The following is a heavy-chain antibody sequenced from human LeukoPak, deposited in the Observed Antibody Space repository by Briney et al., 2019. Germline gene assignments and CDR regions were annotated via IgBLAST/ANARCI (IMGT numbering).Heavy chain of an antibody. V-gene: IGHV4-4*02. J-gene: IGHJ4*02. CDR1: GGSISSSNW. CDR2: IYHSGST. Sequence: SETLSLTCAVSGGSISSSNWWSWVRQPPGKGLEWIGEIYHSGSTNYNPSLKGRVTISVDKSKNHFSLKLSSVTAADTAVYYCARVGTAAGFDYWGQGTLVTVSS. D-gene: IGHD6-13*01. CDR3: ARVGTAAGFDY.